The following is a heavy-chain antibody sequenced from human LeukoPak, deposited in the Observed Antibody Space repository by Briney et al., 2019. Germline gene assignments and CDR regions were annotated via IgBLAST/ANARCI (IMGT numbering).Heavy chain of an antibody. CDR1: GYIFTNNA. Sequence: GASVKVSCKASGYIFTNNAMNWVRQAPGQGLEWMGWINTNTRNPTYAQGFTGRFVFSLDTSVSTAYLQISSLKAEDTAVYYCARGRWESSSSTYFDYWGQGTLVTVSS. D-gene: IGHD6-6*01. CDR2: INTNTRNP. CDR3: ARGRWESSSSTYFDY. V-gene: IGHV7-4-1*02. J-gene: IGHJ4*02.